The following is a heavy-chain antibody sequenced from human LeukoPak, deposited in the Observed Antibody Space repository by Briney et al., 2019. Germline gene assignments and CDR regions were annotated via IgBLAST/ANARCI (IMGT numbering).Heavy chain of an antibody. CDR3: ARGPGYYSNYDY. D-gene: IGHD4-11*01. Sequence: SETLSLTHAVYGGSFSGYYWSWIRQPPGKGLEWIGEINHSGSTNYNPSLKSRVTISVDTSKNQFSLRLSSVTAADTAVYYCARGPGYYSNYDYWGQGTLVTVSS. J-gene: IGHJ4*02. V-gene: IGHV4-34*01. CDR2: INHSGST. CDR1: GGSFSGYY.